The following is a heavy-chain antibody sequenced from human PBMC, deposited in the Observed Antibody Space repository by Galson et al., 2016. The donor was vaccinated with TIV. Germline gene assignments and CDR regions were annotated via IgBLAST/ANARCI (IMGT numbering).Heavy chain of an antibody. V-gene: IGHV1-2*02. CDR2: INPTSGGT. J-gene: IGHJ4*02. D-gene: IGHD3-3*02. CDR1: GYNFIGHF. CDR3: ATALSFAYWNVLRGLDS. Sequence: SVKVSCKASGYNFIGHFLHWVRQAPGQGLEWMGWINPTSGGTNYAQGFQGRVTMTRDTSISTAYMELSGLRSDDTAVYYCATALSFAYWNVLRGLDSWGQGTLVTVSS.